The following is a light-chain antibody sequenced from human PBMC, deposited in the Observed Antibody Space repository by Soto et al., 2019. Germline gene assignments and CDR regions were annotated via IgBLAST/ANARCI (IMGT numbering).Light chain of an antibody. Sequence: EIVLTQSPGTLSLSPGDRATLSCRASQSVSSNFLAWYQQKPGQAPRLLIYGASIRATGIPDRFSGSGSGTDFTLTIRRLDPEDFAMYFCHQYGSSPRTFGQGTKVEI. CDR3: HQYGSSPRT. J-gene: IGKJ1*01. CDR2: GAS. CDR1: QSVSSNF. V-gene: IGKV3-20*01.